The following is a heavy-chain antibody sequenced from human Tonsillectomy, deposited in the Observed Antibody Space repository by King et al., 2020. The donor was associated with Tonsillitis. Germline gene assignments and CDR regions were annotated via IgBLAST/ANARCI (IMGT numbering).Heavy chain of an antibody. V-gene: IGHV3-53*04. CDR2: IDTGGRT. CDR3: ARGPNFDS. CDR1: GFTVSGNF. Sequence: VQLVESGGGLVQPGGSLRLTCIASGFTVSGNFMSWVRQAPGKGLEWVSLIDTGGRTSYTDSVKGRSTISRHNSNNTIYLQMNSLRPDDTAVYYCARGPNFDSWGQGTLVTVSS. J-gene: IGHJ4*02.